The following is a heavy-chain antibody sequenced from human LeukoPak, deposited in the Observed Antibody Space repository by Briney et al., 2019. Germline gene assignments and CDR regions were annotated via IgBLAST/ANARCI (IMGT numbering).Heavy chain of an antibody. V-gene: IGHV4-39*01. CDR3: ARHVPAAIFFNYFDP. J-gene: IGHJ5*02. CDR1: GGSISSSSHY. CDR2: IYYSGST. D-gene: IGHD3-3*01. Sequence: SETLSLTCTVSGGSISSSSHYWGWIRQTPGKGLEWIGSIYYSGSTYYDPSLKSRVTISVDTSKNQFSLKLSSVTAADTAVYYCARHVPAAIFFNYFDPWGQGTLVTVSS.